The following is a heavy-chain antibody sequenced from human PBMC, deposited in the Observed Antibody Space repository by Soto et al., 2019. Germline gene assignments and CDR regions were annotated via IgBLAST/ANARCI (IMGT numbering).Heavy chain of an antibody. J-gene: IGHJ6*02. CDR1: GGSISSSIYY. Sequence: PSETLSLTCTVSGGSISSSIYYWGWIHQAPGKGLEWIGSIYYSGSTYYNPSLKSRVTISVDTSKNQFSLKLSSVTAADTAVYYCARLDGDPLYYYYYYGMDVWGQGTTVTVSS. CDR2: IYYSGST. V-gene: IGHV4-39*01. CDR3: ARLDGDPLYYYYYYGMDV. D-gene: IGHD4-17*01.